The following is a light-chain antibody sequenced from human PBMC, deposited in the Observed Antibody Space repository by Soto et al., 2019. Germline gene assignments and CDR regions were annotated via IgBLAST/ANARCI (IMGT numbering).Light chain of an antibody. CDR3: CSYAGSYTFV. Sequence: QSALTQPPSASGSLGQSVTISCTGTSSDVGAYNYVSWYQQHPDRAPKVIIYEVSQRPSGVPDRFSGSKSGNTASLTVSGLQAEDEADYYCCSYAGSYTFVFGTGTKVTVL. V-gene: IGLV2-8*01. CDR2: EVS. J-gene: IGLJ1*01. CDR1: SSDVGAYNY.